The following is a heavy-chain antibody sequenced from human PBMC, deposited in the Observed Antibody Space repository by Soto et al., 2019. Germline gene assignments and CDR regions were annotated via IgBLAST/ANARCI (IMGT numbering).Heavy chain of an antibody. V-gene: IGHV3-7*04. J-gene: IGHJ4*02. CDR1: GFTFSSYW. D-gene: IGHD3-10*01. CDR2: IKPDGSEK. Sequence: EVQLVESGGGLVQPGGSLRLSCAASGFTFSSYWMVWVRQAPGKGLEWVANIKPDGSEKYYVDSVKGRFTISRDNARKSMYLQMNSLRAEEKAVYYCVRDAHRGGDFDYWGQGTLVTVSS. CDR3: VRDAHRGGDFDY.